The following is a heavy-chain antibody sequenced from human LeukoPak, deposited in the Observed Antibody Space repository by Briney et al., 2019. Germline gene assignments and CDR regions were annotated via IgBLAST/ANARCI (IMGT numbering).Heavy chain of an antibody. J-gene: IGHJ4*02. CDR1: GFTFNNYA. Sequence: GGSLRLSCAASGFTFNNYAMHWVRQAPGKGLEYVSGISSNGVATYYANSVKGRFTISRDNSKNTLYLQMASLRAEDMAVYYCARRFASIEFFSDYWGQGALVTISS. V-gene: IGHV3-64*01. CDR3: ARRFASIEFFSDY. D-gene: IGHD2-21*01. CDR2: ISSNGVAT.